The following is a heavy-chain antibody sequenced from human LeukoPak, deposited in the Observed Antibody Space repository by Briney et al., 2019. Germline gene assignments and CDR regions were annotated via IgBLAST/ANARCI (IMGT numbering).Heavy chain of an antibody. CDR1: GGSISSYY. CDR3: ARGRITGTTRRYYFDY. V-gene: IGHV4-4*07. D-gene: IGHD1-7*01. J-gene: IGHJ4*02. CDR2: IYTSGST. Sequence: SETLSLTCTVSGGSISSYYWSWIRQPAGKGLEWIGRIYTSGSTNYNPSLKSRVTMSVDTSKNQFSLKLSSVTAADTAVYYCARGRITGTTRRYYFDYWGQGTLVTVSS.